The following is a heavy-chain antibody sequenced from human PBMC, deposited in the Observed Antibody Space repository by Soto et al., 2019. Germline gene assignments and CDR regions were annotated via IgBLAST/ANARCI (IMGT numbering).Heavy chain of an antibody. CDR3: ESAILSGGAYPDS. CDR2: ISSGSSYI. J-gene: IGHJ5*01. V-gene: IGHV3-21*01. D-gene: IGHD3-10*01. Sequence: GGSLRLSCAASGFTFSTYTMNWVRQAPGKGLEWISSISSGSSYIYYAGSVKGRFTISRDNAKNSLFLQMNSLRADDTAVYYCESAILSGGAYPDSWGQGTKVTVSS. CDR1: GFTFSTYT.